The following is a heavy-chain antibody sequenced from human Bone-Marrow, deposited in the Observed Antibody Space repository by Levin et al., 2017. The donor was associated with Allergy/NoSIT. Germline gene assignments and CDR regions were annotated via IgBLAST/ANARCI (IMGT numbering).Heavy chain of an antibody. D-gene: IGHD4-23*01. Sequence: GESLKISCKGSGYSFTNYWITWVRQMPGKGLEWMGRIDPSDSYTYYSPSFQGHVTISADKSISTAYLQWSSLKASDTAMYYCARHYGGNSFRFRAFDIWGQGTMVTVSS. V-gene: IGHV5-10-1*01. J-gene: IGHJ3*02. CDR2: IDPSDSYT. CDR3: ARHYGGNSFRFRAFDI. CDR1: GYSFTNYW.